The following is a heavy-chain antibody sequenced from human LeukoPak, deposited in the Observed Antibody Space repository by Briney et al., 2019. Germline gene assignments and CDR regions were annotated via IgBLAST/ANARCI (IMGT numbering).Heavy chain of an antibody. CDR1: GGTFSSYA. CDR3: ARGGRYCSGGSCYFLYNWFDP. D-gene: IGHD2-15*01. CDR2: IMTIFGSA. Sequence: GASVKVSCKASGGTFSSYAICWVRQAPGQGLEWMGGIMTIFGSANYAQKFQGRVTITADESTSTAYMELSSLRSEDTAVYYCARGGRYCSGGSCYFLYNWFDPWGQGTLVTVSS. J-gene: IGHJ5*02. V-gene: IGHV1-69*13.